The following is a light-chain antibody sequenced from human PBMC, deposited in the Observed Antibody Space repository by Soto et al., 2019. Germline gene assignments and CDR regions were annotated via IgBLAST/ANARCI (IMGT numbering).Light chain of an antibody. CDR2: AAS. J-gene: IGKJ1*01. CDR1: QTIDTY. CDR3: QQNFNFPRT. V-gene: IGKV1-39*01. Sequence: DIQLPPSTSSLSSAVGDRVPITCRASQTIDTYLNWYQHKPGKAPKVLIYAASYLQSGVPSRFSGSGSGADFTLTISSLQPEDFATYYCQQNFNFPRTFGQGTKVDIK.